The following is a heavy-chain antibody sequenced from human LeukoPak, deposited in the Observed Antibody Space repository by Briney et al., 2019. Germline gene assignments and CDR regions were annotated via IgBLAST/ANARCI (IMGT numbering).Heavy chain of an antibody. V-gene: IGHV3-48*03. J-gene: IGHJ3*02. Sequence: GGSLRLSCAASGFTFSSYEMNWVRQAPGKGLECVSYISSSGSIIYADSVKGRFTISRDNAKTSLYLQMNSLRAEDTAVYYCARRDVFDIWGQGTMVTVSS. CDR2: ISSSGSII. CDR1: GFTFSSYE. CDR3: ARRDVFDI.